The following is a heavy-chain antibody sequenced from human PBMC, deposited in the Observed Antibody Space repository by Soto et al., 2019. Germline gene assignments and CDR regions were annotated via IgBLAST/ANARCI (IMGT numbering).Heavy chain of an antibody. D-gene: IGHD3-16*01. Sequence: GESLKISCQGSGYSFPKYWISWVRQMPGKGLEWMGIIYPDDSNTMYSPSFQGQVTISADKSISTAYLQWSSLKPSDTAMYYCARHTGGSGGTSEIDYWGQGTLVTVSS. CDR3: ARHTGGSGGTSEIDY. CDR2: IYPDDSNT. V-gene: IGHV5-51*01. J-gene: IGHJ4*02. CDR1: GYSFPKYW.